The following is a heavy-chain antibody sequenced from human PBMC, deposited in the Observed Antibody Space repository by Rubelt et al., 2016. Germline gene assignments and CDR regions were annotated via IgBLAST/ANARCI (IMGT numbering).Heavy chain of an antibody. V-gene: IGHV2-5*02. CDR3: ARSFELDFDY. J-gene: IGHJ4*02. D-gene: IGHD3-10*01. CDR1: GFSLSTSGVG. CDR2: IYWDDDS. Sequence: QITLKESGPTLVKPTQTLTLTCTFSGFSLSTSGVGVGWFRQPPGEALEWLALIYWDDDSKYSPSLKSRLAITKDTSKNQVVLTITNMDPVDTATYYCARSFELDFDYWGRGTLVTVSS.